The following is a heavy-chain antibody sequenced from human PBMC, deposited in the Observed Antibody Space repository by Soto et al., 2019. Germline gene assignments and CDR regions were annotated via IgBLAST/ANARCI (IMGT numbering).Heavy chain of an antibody. Sequence: SETMSLTCTFYGGSISSSSYYRVWIRQPPGKGLEWIGSIYYSGSTYYNPSLKSRVTISADTSKNQFSLKLSSVTAADTAVYYCASNGQLAHYYDYGMDVWGQGATVT. CDR1: GGSISSSSYY. J-gene: IGHJ6*01. D-gene: IGHD6-6*01. CDR2: IYYSGST. V-gene: IGHV4-39*01. CDR3: ASNGQLAHYYDYGMDV.